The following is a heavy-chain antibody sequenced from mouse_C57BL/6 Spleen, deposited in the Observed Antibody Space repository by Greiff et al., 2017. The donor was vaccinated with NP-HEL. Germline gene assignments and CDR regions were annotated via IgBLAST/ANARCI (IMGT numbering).Heavy chain of an antibody. CDR3: ARSSPTGTNFDY. V-gene: IGHV1-82*01. Sequence: VKLMESGPELVKPGASVKISCKASGYAFSSSWMNWVKQRPGKGLEWIGRIYPGDGDTNYNGKFKGKATLTADKSSSTAYMQLSSLTSEDSAVYFCARSSPTGTNFDYWGQGTTLTVSS. J-gene: IGHJ2*01. D-gene: IGHD4-1*02. CDR1: GYAFSSSW. CDR2: IYPGDGDT.